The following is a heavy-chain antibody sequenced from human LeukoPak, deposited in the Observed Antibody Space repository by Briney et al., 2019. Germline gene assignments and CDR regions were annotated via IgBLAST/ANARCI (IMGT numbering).Heavy chain of an antibody. D-gene: IGHD2-2*01. V-gene: IGHV3-7*01. J-gene: IGHJ3*01. Sequence: GGSLRLSCAASGFTVSSNYMSWVRQAPGKGLEWVAKIKQDGSEKYYVDSVKGRFTISRDNAKNSLSLQMNSLRAEDTAVYYCARDQGYCTSASCRGDAFDVWGQGSMVSVSS. CDR3: ARDQGYCTSASCRGDAFDV. CDR2: IKQDGSEK. CDR1: GFTVSSNY.